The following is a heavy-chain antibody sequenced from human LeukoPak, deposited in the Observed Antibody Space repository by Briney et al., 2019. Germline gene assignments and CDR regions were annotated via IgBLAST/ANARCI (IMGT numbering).Heavy chain of an antibody. J-gene: IGHJ4*02. D-gene: IGHD6-6*01. Sequence: GGSLRLSCTASGFTFGDYAMSWVRQAPGKGLEWVGFIRSKAYGGTTEYAASVKGRFTISRDDSKSIAYLQMNSLKTEDTAVYYCTRVEYSSSGGYFDYWGQGTLVTVSS. CDR1: GFTFGDYA. CDR2: IRSKAYGGTT. V-gene: IGHV3-49*04. CDR3: TRVEYSSSGGYFDY.